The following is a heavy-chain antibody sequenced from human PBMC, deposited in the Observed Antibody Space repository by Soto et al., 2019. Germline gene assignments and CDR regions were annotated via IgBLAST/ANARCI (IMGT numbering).Heavy chain of an antibody. CDR3: ARSPYYDSSGRAFDY. J-gene: IGHJ4*02. CDR2: ISAYNGNT. V-gene: IGHV1-18*01. CDR1: GYTFTSYG. Sequence: GASVKVSCKASGYTFTSYGISWVRQAPGQGLEWMGWISAYNGNTNYAQKLQGRVTMTTDTSTSTAYMELRSLRSDDTAVYYCARSPYYDSSGRAFDYWGQGTLVTVSS. D-gene: IGHD3-22*01.